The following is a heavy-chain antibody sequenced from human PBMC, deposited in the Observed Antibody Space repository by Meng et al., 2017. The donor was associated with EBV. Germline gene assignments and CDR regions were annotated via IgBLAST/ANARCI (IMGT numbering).Heavy chain of an antibody. V-gene: IGHV7-4-1*02. Sequence: QGHLVQSGSWCKKPGASVKVSCKASGYTFRNYAINWMRQVPGQGLEWMGWINTYSGKATFAQGFTGRFVFSLDTPVTTAHLQISGLKTEDSAVYYCARGVEENGSHYPFDSWGQGTLVTVSS. CDR2: INTYSGKA. CDR1: GYTFRNYA. CDR3: ARGVEENGSHYPFDS. D-gene: IGHD1-1*01. J-gene: IGHJ4*02.